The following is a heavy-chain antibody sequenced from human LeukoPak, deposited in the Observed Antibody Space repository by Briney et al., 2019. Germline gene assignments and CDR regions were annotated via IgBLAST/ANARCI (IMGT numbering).Heavy chain of an antibody. J-gene: IGHJ4*02. CDR3: ARTSMITFGGVIVIPFDY. V-gene: IGHV3-48*03. Sequence: GGSLRLSCAASGFTFSSHEMNWVRQAPGKGLEWVSYISSSGSTIYYADSVKGRFTISRDNAKNSLYLQMNSLRAEDTAVYYCARTSMITFGGVIVIPFDYWGQGTLVTVSS. D-gene: IGHD3-16*02. CDR2: ISSSGSTI. CDR1: GFTFSSHE.